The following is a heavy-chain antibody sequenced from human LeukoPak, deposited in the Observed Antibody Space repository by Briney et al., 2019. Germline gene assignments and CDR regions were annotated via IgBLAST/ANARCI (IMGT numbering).Heavy chain of an antibody. Sequence: GGSLILSCEVSGFTFSSYGMHWVRQAPGKGLEWVTIIWYDGSNKYYVDSVRGRFTISRDNSKNTVYLQMNSLRVEDTAVYYCARDRSGHHYSDYANDYWGQGTLVTVSS. CDR1: GFTFSSYG. V-gene: IGHV3-33*01. D-gene: IGHD4-11*01. CDR3: ARDRSGHHYSDYANDY. J-gene: IGHJ4*02. CDR2: IWYDGSNK.